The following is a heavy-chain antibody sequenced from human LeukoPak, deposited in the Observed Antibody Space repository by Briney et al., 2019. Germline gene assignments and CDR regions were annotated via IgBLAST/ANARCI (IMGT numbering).Heavy chain of an antibody. D-gene: IGHD6-6*01. Sequence: GGSLRLSCAASWFTVSNTYMSWVRQAPVKGLEWVSVIYNGGNTYYTDSVKGRFTVSIDNSKNTLYLQMNSLRVEDTAVYYCARATGPLAAREDYWGQGTLVTVSS. CDR2: IYNGGNT. V-gene: IGHV3-53*01. CDR3: ARATGPLAAREDY. J-gene: IGHJ4*02. CDR1: WFTVSNTY.